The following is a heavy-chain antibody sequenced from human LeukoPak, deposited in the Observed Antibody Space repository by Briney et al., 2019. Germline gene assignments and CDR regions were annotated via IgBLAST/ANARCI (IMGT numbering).Heavy chain of an antibody. CDR3: ARILRYFDWLPPYFDY. J-gene: IGHJ4*02. CDR1: GFTFSSYW. V-gene: IGHV3-7*01. Sequence: GGSLRLSCAASGFTFSSYWMSWVRQAPGKGLEWVAKIKQDGSEKYYVDSVKGRFTNSRDNAKNSLYLQMNSLRAEDTAVYYCARILRYFDWLPPYFDYWGQGTLVTVSS. CDR2: IKQDGSEK. D-gene: IGHD3-9*01.